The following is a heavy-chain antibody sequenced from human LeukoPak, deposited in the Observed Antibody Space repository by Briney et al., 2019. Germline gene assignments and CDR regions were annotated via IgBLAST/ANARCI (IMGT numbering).Heavy chain of an antibody. CDR3: ARDSWALSADC. CDR1: GGSISSSSYY. CDR2: IYYSGST. D-gene: IGHD3-3*02. V-gene: IGHV4-61*01. J-gene: IGHJ4*02. Sequence: SETLSLTCTVSGGSISSSSYYWSWIRQAPGRGLEWIGYIYYSGSTNYNPSLKSRVTISVDTSKNQFSLKLSSVTAADTAVYYCARDSWALSADCWGQGSLVTVSS.